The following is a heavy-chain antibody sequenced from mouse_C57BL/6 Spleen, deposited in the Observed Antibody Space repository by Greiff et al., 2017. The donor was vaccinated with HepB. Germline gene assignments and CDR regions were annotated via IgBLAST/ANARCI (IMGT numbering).Heavy chain of an antibody. CDR2: INPYNGCT. CDR1: GYTFTDYY. Sequence: VQLQQSGPVLVKPGASVKMSCKASGYTFTDYYMNWVKQSHGKSLEWIGVINPYNGCTSYNKKFKGKATLTVDKSSSTAYMELNSLTSEDSAVYYCARSGYYGPFAYWGQGTLVTVSA. D-gene: IGHD1-2*01. CDR3: ARSGYYGPFAY. V-gene: IGHV1-19*01. J-gene: IGHJ3*01.